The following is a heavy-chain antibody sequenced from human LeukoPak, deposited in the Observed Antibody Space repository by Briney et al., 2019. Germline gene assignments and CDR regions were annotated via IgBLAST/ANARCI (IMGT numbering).Heavy chain of an antibody. CDR3: ARGAVPAAMAWFDP. J-gene: IGHJ5*02. CDR1: GGSMSNYY. CDR2: IYYSGST. Sequence: SETLSLTCTVSGGSMSNYYWSWIRQPPGKGLEWIGYIYYSGSTNYNPSLKSRVTISVDTSKNKFSLKLSPVTAADTAVYYCARGAVPAAMAWFDPWGQGTLVTVSS. V-gene: IGHV4-59*01. D-gene: IGHD2-2*01.